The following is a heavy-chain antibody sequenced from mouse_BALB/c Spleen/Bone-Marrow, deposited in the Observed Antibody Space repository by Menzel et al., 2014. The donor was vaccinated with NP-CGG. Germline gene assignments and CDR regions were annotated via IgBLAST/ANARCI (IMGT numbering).Heavy chain of an antibody. V-gene: IGHV5-9-3*01. Sequence: DVHLVESGGGLVKPGGSLKLSCAASGFTFSCYAMSWVRQTPEKRLEWVATISSGGSYTYYPDSVKGRFTISRGDAKNTLYPQMSSLRSEDTAMYYCTRHGITRLLDYWGQAPLSQSPQ. CDR3: TRHGITRLLDY. CDR1: GFTFSCYA. D-gene: IGHD2-4*01. J-gene: IGHJ2*01. CDR2: ISSGGSYT.